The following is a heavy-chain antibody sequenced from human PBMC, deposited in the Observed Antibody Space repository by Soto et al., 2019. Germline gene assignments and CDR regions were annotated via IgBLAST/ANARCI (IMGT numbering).Heavy chain of an antibody. Sequence: QVQLVQSGTEVKKPGSSVKVSCKASGDTFSFYTINWVRQAPGLGLEWVGRINPIVSMSNYAQKFQGRVSMTADQSTSTAYMALRSLRSDDTAMYFCAASYGSGYRAFDYWGQGALVIVSS. CDR3: AASYGSGYRAFDY. CDR2: INPIVSMS. CDR1: GDTFSFYT. J-gene: IGHJ4*02. V-gene: IGHV1-69*02. D-gene: IGHD3-10*01.